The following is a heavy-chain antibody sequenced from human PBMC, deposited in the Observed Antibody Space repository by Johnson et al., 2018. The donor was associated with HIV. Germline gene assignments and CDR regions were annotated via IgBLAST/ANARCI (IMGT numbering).Heavy chain of an antibody. D-gene: IGHD2-21*01. CDR3: ARASVVVPFYAFDI. CDR1: GFTFSSYA. Sequence: QVQLVESGGGVVQPGRSLRLSCAASGFTFSSYAMYWVRQAPGKGLEWVAVISYDGSNKYYADSVKGRFIISRDNAKNTLYLQMNSLRAEDTAVYYCARASVVVPFYAFDIWGQGTMVTVSS. J-gene: IGHJ3*02. CDR2: ISYDGSNK. V-gene: IGHV3-30*04.